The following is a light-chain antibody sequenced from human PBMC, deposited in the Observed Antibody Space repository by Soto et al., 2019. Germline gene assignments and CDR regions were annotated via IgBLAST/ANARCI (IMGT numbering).Light chain of an antibody. Sequence: QSVLAQPASVSGSPGQSITISCTGTSSYVGGYNYVSWYQQHPGKAPKLMIYDVSNRPSGVSNRFSGSKSGNTASLTISGLQAEDEADYYCSSYTSSSTLSFGTGTKVTVL. CDR3: SSYTSSSTLS. CDR1: SSYVGGYNY. CDR2: DVS. V-gene: IGLV2-14*01. J-gene: IGLJ1*01.